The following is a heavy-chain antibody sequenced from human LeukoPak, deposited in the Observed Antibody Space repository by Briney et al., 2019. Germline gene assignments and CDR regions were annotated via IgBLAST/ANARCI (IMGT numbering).Heavy chain of an antibody. Sequence: GGSLRLSCAASGFTFDDYGMSWVRRAPRKGLEWVSVINWYGGSTGYADSVKGRFTISRDNAKNSLYLQMNSLRAEDTALYHCAREGIWGSSSEYWGQGTLVTVSS. CDR3: AREGIWGSSSEY. CDR1: GFTFDDYG. J-gene: IGHJ4*02. V-gene: IGHV3-20*01. CDR2: INWYGGST. D-gene: IGHD6-6*01.